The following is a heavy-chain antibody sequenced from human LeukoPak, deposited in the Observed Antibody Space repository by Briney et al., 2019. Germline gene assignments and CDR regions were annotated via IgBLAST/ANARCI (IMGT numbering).Heavy chain of an antibody. Sequence: GESLKISCKGSGYSFTSYWIGWVRQMPGKRLEWMGIIYPGDSDTRYSPSFQGQVTISADKSISTAYLQWSSLKASDTAMYYCASSRGYSGYDPEPFDYWGQGTLVTVSS. J-gene: IGHJ4*02. CDR1: GYSFTSYW. D-gene: IGHD5-12*01. CDR2: IYPGDSDT. CDR3: ASSRGYSGYDPEPFDY. V-gene: IGHV5-51*01.